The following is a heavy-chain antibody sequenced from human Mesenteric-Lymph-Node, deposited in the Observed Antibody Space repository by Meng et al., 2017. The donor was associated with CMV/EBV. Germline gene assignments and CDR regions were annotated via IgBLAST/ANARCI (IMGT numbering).Heavy chain of an antibody. CDR2: IRSRDYGGTT. J-gene: IGHJ4*02. Sequence: GESLKISCTASGFTFRDYSMSWVRQAPGKGLEWIGFIRSRDYGGTTQYAASVKGRFTISRDDSKGIAYLQMNSLRSEDTAVYYCAKDHWANGWELLGSWGQGTLVTVSS. V-gene: IGHV3-49*04. D-gene: IGHD1-26*01. CDR1: GFTFRDYS. CDR3: AKDHWANGWELLGS.